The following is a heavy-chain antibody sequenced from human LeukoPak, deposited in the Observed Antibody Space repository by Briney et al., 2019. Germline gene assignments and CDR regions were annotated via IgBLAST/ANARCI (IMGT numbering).Heavy chain of an antibody. CDR3: VKGGSYYGYFDY. V-gene: IGHV3-43D*04. CDR2: ITWDGGRT. D-gene: IGHD1-26*01. J-gene: IGHJ4*02. CDR1: GFTFDDYG. Sequence: GGSLRLSCAASGFTFDDYGMHWVRQAPGKGLEWVSLITWDGGRTYYADSVKGRFTIPRDNSKNSLYLHMNSLRPEDTALYYCVKGGSYYGYFDYWGQGTLVTVSS.